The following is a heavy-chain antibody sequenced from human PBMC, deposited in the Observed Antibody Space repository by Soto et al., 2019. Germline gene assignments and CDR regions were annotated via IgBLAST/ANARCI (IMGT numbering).Heavy chain of an antibody. CDR2: INAGNGNT. CDR1: GYTFTSYA. J-gene: IGHJ4*02. Sequence: QVQLVQSGAEVKKPGASVKVSCKASGYTFTSYAMHWVRQAPGQRLEWMGWINAGNGNTKYSQKFQGRVTITRDTSASTAYMELSSLRSEDTAVYYYARGQGELMITFGTPTNPLDYWGQGTLVTVSS. V-gene: IGHV1-3*01. D-gene: IGHD3-16*01. CDR3: ARGQGELMITFGTPTNPLDY.